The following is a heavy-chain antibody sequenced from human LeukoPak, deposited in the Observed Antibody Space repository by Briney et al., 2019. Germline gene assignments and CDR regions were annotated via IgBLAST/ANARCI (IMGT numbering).Heavy chain of an antibody. V-gene: IGHV4-59*01. J-gene: IGHJ6*02. CDR3: ARVNSFDGVATTPYYYYGMDV. D-gene: IGHD5-12*01. CDR2: IYYSGST. Sequence: SETLSLTCAVYGGSFSGYYWSWIRQPPGKGLEWIGYIYYSGSTNYNPSLKSRVTISVDTSKNQFSLKLSSVTAADTAVYYCARVNSFDGVATTPYYYYGMDVWGQGTTVTVSS. CDR1: GGSFSGYY.